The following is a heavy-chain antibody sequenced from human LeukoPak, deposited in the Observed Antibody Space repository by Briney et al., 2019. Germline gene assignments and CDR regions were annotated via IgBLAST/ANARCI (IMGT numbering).Heavy chain of an antibody. CDR3: ARDWDIVVVPAATGLGY. V-gene: IGHV3-48*01. D-gene: IGHD2-2*01. Sequence: GGSLRLSCAASGFTFTIFGLNWVRQAPGKGPEWVSYIDARSGITYYADSVQGRFTLSRDNARESVFLQMDSLRVDDTAVYYCARDWDIVVVPAATGLGYWGQGTLVTVSS. J-gene: IGHJ4*02. CDR1: GFTFTIFG. CDR2: IDARSGIT.